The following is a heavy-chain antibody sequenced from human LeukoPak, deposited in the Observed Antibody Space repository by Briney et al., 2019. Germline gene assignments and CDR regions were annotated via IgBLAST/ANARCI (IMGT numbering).Heavy chain of an antibody. D-gene: IGHD2-15*01. V-gene: IGHV3-7*03. CDR2: IREDGSEK. J-gene: IGHJ4*02. CDR3: AKGLRWYFDY. Sequence: GGSLRLSCAASGFTFSSSWMTWVRQAPGKGLEWVASIREDGSEKTSVDSVKGRFTISRDNAKNSLYLQMDSLRAEDTAVYYCAKGLRWYFDYWGQGTLVTVSS. CDR1: GFTFSSSW.